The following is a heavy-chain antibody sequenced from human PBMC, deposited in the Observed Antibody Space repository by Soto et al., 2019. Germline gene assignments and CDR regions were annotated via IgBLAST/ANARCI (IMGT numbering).Heavy chain of an antibody. CDR1: GYTFNDYE. V-gene: IGHV1-8*02. J-gene: IGHJ5*02. Sequence: QEPLVQSAAEVKKPGASVKVSCMTSGYTFNDYEINWVPQATGQGLEWIGWMNPNSGETGYAQRFQGKVTMTTSSSLSTAYLELSSLTSADTAVYYCARIAMPARPRWYNWFDPWGQGTLVTVSS. CDR2: MNPNSGET. CDR3: ARIAMPARPRWYNWFDP. D-gene: IGHD2-2*01.